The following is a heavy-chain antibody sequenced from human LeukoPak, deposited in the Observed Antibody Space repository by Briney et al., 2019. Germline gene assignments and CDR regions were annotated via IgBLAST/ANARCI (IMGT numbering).Heavy chain of an antibody. D-gene: IGHD5-18*01. CDR2: ISSSGGNT. J-gene: IGHJ3*01. CDR1: GYTFSDSA. CDR3: AKDIQLST. Sequence: GGSLRLSWAASGYTFSDSAMTWVRQVPGKGLEWVSLISSSGGNTYYADSVKGRFTISRDNSKNTLSLQMNSLRVEDTAIYYCAKDIQLSTWGLGTMVTVSS. V-gene: IGHV3-23*01.